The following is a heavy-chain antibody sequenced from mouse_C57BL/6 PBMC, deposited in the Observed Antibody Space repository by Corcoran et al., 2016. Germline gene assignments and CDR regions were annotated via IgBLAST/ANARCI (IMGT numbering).Heavy chain of an antibody. J-gene: IGHJ1*03. D-gene: IGHD2-5*01. CDR3: AKAYYSNYGWYFDV. Sequence: QIQLVQSGPELKKPGETVKISCKASGYTFTTSGMSWVKQAPGKGLQWTGWINTFSGVPTYADDFKGRFAFSLETSASTAYLQINNLKNEDTATYFCAKAYYSNYGWYFDVWGTGTTVTVSS. CDR2: INTFSGVP. CDR1: GYTFTTSG. V-gene: IGHV9-3*01.